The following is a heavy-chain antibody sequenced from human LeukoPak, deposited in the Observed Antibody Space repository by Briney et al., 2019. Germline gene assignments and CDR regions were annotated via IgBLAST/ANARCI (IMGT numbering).Heavy chain of an antibody. CDR3: ARERYDSSGYYDY. Sequence: GGSLRLSCAASGFTFDDYAIHWVRQAPGKGQEWVSGISWNSGSIGYADSVKGRFTISRDNSKNTLYLQMNSLRAEDTAVYYCARERYDSSGYYDYWGQGTLVTVSS. CDR1: GFTFDDYA. CDR2: ISWNSGSI. V-gene: IGHV3-9*01. J-gene: IGHJ4*02. D-gene: IGHD3-22*01.